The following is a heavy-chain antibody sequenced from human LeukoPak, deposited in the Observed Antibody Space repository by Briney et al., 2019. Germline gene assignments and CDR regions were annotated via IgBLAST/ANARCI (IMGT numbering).Heavy chain of an antibody. CDR3: ARRIVMVAEPLDF. CDR1: GFTFSNYN. Sequence: PGRSLRLSCTVSGFTFSNYNMDWVRQAPGQGLEWVSSISSDNNYISYADSVRGRFTISRDNAKNSLDLQMNNLRAEDTAVYYCARRIVMVAEPLDFWGQGTLVTVSS. V-gene: IGHV3-21*01. CDR2: ISSDNNYI. D-gene: IGHD2-15*01. J-gene: IGHJ4*02.